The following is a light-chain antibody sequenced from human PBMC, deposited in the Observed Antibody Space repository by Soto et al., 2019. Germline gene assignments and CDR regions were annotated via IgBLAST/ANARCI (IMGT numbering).Light chain of an antibody. CDR1: QDISNY. J-gene: IGKJ3*01. CDR3: QQYDNIPYT. Sequence: DIQMTQSPSSLSASVGDRVTITCQASQDISNYLNWYQQKPGKAPNLLIYAASNLETGVPSRFSGSGSGTDFTFTISSLQPEDFATYYCQQYDNIPYTFGPGTKVDIK. V-gene: IGKV1-33*01. CDR2: AAS.